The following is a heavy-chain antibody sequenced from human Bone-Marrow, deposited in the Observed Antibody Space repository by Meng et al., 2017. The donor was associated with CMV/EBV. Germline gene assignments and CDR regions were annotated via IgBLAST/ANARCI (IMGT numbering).Heavy chain of an antibody. V-gene: IGHV3-30*04. D-gene: IGHD1-26*01. CDR3: AREDSGSYYELDY. CDR1: GFTFSSYA. CDR2: ISYDGSNK. J-gene: IGHJ4*02. Sequence: GESLKISCAASGFTFSSYAMHWVRQAPGKGLEWVAVISYDGSNKYYADSVKGRFTISRDNSKNTLYLQMNSLRAEDTAVYYCAREDSGSYYELDYWGQETLVTVAS.